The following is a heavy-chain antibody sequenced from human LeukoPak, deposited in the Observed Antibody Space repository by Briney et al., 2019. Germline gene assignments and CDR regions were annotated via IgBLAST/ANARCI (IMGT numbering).Heavy chain of an antibody. CDR1: GFTVSSNH. J-gene: IGHJ4*02. D-gene: IGHD5-18*01. V-gene: IGHV3-53*01. CDR3: ARGMIQLWH. Sequence: QSGGSLRLSCAASGFTVSSNHMSWVRQAPGKGLEWVAAIYRGGSTHYADSVKGRFTVSRDNSKNTLYLQMNSLRAEDTAVYYCARGMIQLWHWGQGTLVTVSS. CDR2: IYRGGST.